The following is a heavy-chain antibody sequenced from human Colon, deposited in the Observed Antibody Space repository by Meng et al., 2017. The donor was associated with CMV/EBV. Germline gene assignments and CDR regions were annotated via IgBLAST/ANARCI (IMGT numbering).Heavy chain of an antibody. V-gene: IGHV3-23*03. CDR3: ARTPPRVGFSGSPPQGDY. J-gene: IGHJ4*02. CDR1: GFTFSDFA. Sequence: GGSLRLSCAASGFTFSDFAMGWVRQAPGKGLEWVSVIYSGGYSTYYADSVKGRFTISRDNSKNTLYLQMNSLRAEDTAVYFCARTPPRVGFSGSPPQGDYWGQGTLVTVSS. D-gene: IGHD1-26*01. CDR2: IYSGGYST.